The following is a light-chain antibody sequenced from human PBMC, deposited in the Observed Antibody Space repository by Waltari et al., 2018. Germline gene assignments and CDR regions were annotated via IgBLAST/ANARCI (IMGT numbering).Light chain of an antibody. J-gene: IGLJ2*01. CDR3: CSYAGSSTLGV. CDR2: EVS. V-gene: IGLV2-23*02. Sequence: QSALTQPASVSGSPGQSLTISCTGTSSDVGSYNLVSWYQQHPGKAPKLMIYEVSKRPSGVSNRFSGSKSGNTASLTISGLQAEDEADYYCCSYAGSSTLGVFGGGTKLTVL. CDR1: SSDVGSYNL.